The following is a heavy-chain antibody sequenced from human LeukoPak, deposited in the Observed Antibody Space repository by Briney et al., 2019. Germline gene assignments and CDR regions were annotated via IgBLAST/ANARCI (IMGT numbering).Heavy chain of an antibody. Sequence: ASVKVSCKASGYTFTSYGFSWVRQAPGQVLGWMGWISAYNGNTKYAQKLQGRVTMTTDTPTSTAYMELRSLRSDDTAVYYCARALANSGIYAYSFDYWGQGTLVTVSS. J-gene: IGHJ4*02. CDR3: ARALANSGIYAYSFDY. D-gene: IGHD1-26*01. CDR1: GYTFTSYG. V-gene: IGHV1-18*01. CDR2: ISAYNGNT.